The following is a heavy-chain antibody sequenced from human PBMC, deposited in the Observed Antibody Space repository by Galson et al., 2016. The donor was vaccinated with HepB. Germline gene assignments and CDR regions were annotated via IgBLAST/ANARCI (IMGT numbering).Heavy chain of an antibody. CDR2: ISAYNGNT. J-gene: IGHJ4*02. D-gene: IGHD6-19*01. V-gene: IGHV1-18*04. CDR1: GYTFTNYG. CDR3: VTDTAVTGHSEESDY. Sequence: SVKVSCKASGYTFTNYGISWVRQAPGQGLEWMGWISAYNGNTNYAEKFQGRVTVTTDTSTTTAYLDLRSLRPDDTAVYYCVTDTAVTGHSEESDYWGQGTLVTVSS.